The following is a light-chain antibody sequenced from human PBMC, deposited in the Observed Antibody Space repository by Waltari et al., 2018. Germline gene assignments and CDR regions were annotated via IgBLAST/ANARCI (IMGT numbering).Light chain of an antibody. CDR1: QSVSSN. V-gene: IGKV3-15*01. CDR3: QQYNDWPRT. J-gene: IGKJ1*01. CDR2: DAS. Sequence: ETVMTQSPATLSVSPGERATLSCRASQSVSSNLAWYQQKPGQAPRLLIYDASTRATGIPARFSGSGSGTEFTLTITSLQSEDFAVYSCQQYNDWPRTFGQGTKVEIK.